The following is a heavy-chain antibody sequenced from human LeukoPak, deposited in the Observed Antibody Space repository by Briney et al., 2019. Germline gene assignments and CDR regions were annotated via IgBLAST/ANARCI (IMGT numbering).Heavy chain of an antibody. D-gene: IGHD2-2*01. CDR1: GGSISSYY. CDR2: IYYSGST. V-gene: IGHV4-59*08. CDR3: ARNGSWQPAARSPYHYYYYMDV. Sequence: PSETLSLTCTASGGSISSYYWSWIRQPPGKGLEWIGYIYYSGSTNYNPSLKSRVTISVDTSKNQFSLKLSSVTAADTAVYYCARNGSWQPAARSPYHYYYYMDVWGKGTTVTVSS. J-gene: IGHJ6*03.